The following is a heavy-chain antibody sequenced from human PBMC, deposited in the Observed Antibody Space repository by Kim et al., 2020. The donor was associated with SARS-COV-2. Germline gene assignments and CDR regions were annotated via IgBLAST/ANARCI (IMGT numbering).Heavy chain of an antibody. CDR3: ARSKRIAVARLAGYAFDI. D-gene: IGHD6-19*01. J-gene: IGHJ3*02. V-gene: IGHV3-48*03. Sequence: KGRFTIARYNAKNSLYLQMNSLRAEDTAVYYCARSKRIAVARLAGYAFDIWGQGTMVTVSS.